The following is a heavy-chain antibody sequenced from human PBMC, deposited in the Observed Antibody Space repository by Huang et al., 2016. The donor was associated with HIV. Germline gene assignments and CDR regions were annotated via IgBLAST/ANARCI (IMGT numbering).Heavy chain of an antibody. CDR3: ARDPKYHSFPDFRQRRGIEI. J-gene: IGHJ3*02. Sequence: QIRLVQSGAAVKKPGASVRVSCQASGYASSDYGFSWGRQAPGQGAEWGGWIRSSNGETNYGQRFQGRVTLTTDTSTTTVYMYLRSLRSDDTAVYYCARDPKYHSFPDFRQRRGIEIWGQGTVVTVSS. CDR1: GYASSDYG. D-gene: IGHD1-1*01. V-gene: IGHV1-18*04. CDR2: IRSSNGET.